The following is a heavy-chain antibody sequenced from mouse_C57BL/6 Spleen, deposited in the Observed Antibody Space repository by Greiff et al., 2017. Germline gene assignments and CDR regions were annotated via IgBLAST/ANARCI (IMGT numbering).Heavy chain of an antibody. CDR2: IDPETGGT. V-gene: IGHV1-15*01. Sequence: VKLMESGAELVRPWASVTLSCKASGYTFTDYEMHWVKQTPVHGLEWIGAIDPETGGTAYNQKFKGKAILTADKSSITAYMELRSLTSEDSAVYYCTRRTYSNYVGFAYWGQGTLVTVSA. J-gene: IGHJ3*01. CDR1: GYTFTDYE. D-gene: IGHD2-5*01. CDR3: TRRTYSNYVGFAY.